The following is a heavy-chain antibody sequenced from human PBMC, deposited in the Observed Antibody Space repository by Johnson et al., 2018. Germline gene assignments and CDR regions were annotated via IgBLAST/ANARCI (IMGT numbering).Heavy chain of an antibody. CDR1: GFTLSSYW. CDR2: ISIAGRTT. Sequence: VQLQASGGGVLQLGGSVRLSCAASGFTLSSYWMHWVRQAPGKGLVWVSHISIAGRTTSYADSVQGRFTISRDNAKKTLNLQMNSLRAEDTAGYYCAREVDVLTASYGMDAWGQGTTVTVSS. CDR3: AREVDVLTASYGMDA. V-gene: IGHV3-74*01. D-gene: IGHD3-9*01. J-gene: IGHJ6*02.